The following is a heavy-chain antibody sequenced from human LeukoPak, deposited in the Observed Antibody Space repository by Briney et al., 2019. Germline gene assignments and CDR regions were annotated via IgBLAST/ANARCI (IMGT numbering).Heavy chain of an antibody. D-gene: IGHD6-19*01. Sequence: ASVKVSCKASGYTFTGYYMHWVRQAPGQGLEWMGWINPNSGGTNYAQKFQGRVTMTRDTSISTAYMELSRLRSDDTAVYYCARMQWPNVYHYYGMDVWGQGTTVTVSS. CDR3: ARMQWPNVYHYYGMDV. J-gene: IGHJ6*02. CDR1: GYTFTGYY. V-gene: IGHV1-2*02. CDR2: INPNSGGT.